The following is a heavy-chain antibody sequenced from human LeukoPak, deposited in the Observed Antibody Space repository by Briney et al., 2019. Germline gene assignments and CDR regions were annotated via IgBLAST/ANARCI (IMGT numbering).Heavy chain of an antibody. CDR1: GGSISSGGYY. V-gene: IGHV4-31*03. J-gene: IGHJ4*02. D-gene: IGHD3-3*01. CDR3: ARGRITIFGVVTPFDY. Sequence: SQTLSLTCTVSGGSISSGGYYWSWIRQHPGKGLEWIGYIYYSGSTYYNPSLKSRVTISVDTSKNQFSLKLSSVTAADTAVYYCARGRITIFGVVTPFDYWGQGTLVTVSS. CDR2: IYYSGST.